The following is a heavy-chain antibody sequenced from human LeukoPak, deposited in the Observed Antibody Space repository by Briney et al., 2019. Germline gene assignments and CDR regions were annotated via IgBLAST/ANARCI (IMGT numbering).Heavy chain of an antibody. CDR2: IYYSGST. D-gene: IGHD3-10*01. CDR3: ARRHYGPGSYSIYFDY. J-gene: IGHJ4*02. CDR1: GGSISSYY. V-gene: IGHV4-59*08. Sequence: SETLSLTCTVSGGSISSYYWSWIRQPPGKGLEWIGYIYYSGSTNYNPSLKSRVTISVDTSKNQFSLKLSSVTAADTAVYYCARRHYGPGSYSIYFDYWGQGTLVTVSS.